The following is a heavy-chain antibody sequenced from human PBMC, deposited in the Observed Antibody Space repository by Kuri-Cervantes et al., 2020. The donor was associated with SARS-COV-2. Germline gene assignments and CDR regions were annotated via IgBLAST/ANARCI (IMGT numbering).Heavy chain of an antibody. CDR3: ARAPYFDRFDY. CDR1: GYTFTVYD. D-gene: IGHD3-9*01. CDR2: IDPNSGGT. Sequence: ASVKVSCKASGYTFTVYDMHWVRQAPGQGLEWMGWIDPNSGGTNYAQKFQGRVTMTRDTSISTAYMELSRLRSDDTAVYYCARAPYFDRFDYWGQGTLVTVSS. V-gene: IGHV1-2*02. J-gene: IGHJ4*02.